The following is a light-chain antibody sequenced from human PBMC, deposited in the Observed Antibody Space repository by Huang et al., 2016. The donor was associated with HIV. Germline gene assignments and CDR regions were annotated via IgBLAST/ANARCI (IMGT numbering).Light chain of an antibody. J-gene: IGKJ1*01. V-gene: IGKV1-27*01. Sequence: MTQSPPSLSASIGDRVTLTCRASREISTFLAWYQQKPGKHPRLLIYAASILHSGLPSRFSGGGSGTNFTLTISSLQPEDVANYYCQKYDSAPRTFGQGTKVEL. CDR2: AAS. CDR1: REISTF. CDR3: QKYDSAPRT.